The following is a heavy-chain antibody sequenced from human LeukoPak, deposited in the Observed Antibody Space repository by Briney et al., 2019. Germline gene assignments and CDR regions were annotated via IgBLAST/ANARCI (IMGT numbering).Heavy chain of an antibody. CDR1: GYTFTAYY. CDR2: INPNSGGT. Sequence: ASVKVSCKASGYTFTAYYMHWVRHAPGQGLEWMGRINPNSGGTNYAQRFQGRVTMTRDTSISTAYMEMRRLKSDDTAVYYCARLSSGWYDDFDIWGQGTMVTVSS. V-gene: IGHV1-2*06. D-gene: IGHD6-19*01. CDR3: ARLSSGWYDDFDI. J-gene: IGHJ3*02.